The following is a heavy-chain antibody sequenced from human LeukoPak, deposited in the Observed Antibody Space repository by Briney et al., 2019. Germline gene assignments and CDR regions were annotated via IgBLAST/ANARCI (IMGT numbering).Heavy chain of an antibody. CDR1: GGSFSGYY. CDR2: INHSGST. Sequence: PSETLSLTCAVYGGSFSGYYWSWIRQPPGKGLEWIGEINHSGSTNYNPSLKSRVTISVDTSKNQFSLKLSSVTAADTAVYYCARVDIVVVPAALDYWGQGTLVTVSS. CDR3: ARVDIVVVPAALDY. J-gene: IGHJ4*02. V-gene: IGHV4-34*01. D-gene: IGHD2-2*01.